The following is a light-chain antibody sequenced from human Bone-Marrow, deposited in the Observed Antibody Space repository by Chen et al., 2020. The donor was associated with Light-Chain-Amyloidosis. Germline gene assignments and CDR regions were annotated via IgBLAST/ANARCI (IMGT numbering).Light chain of an antibody. Sequence: DIVLTQSPDSLAVSLGERATINCKSSQAVLHRSNNKNYLAWYQQKPGQPPKLLIYWASTRESGVPDRFSGRGSGTDFTLTISSLQAEDVAVYYCQQYYSSLLTFGEGTKVEIK. CDR2: WAS. CDR1: QAVLHRSNNKNY. V-gene: IGKV4-1*01. CDR3: QQYYSSLLT. J-gene: IGKJ4*01.